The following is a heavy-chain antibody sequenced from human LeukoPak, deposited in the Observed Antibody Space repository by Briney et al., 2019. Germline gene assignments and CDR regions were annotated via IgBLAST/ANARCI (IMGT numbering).Heavy chain of an antibody. V-gene: IGHV4-34*01. D-gene: IGHD3-3*01. CDR2: INHSGST. Sequence: PSETLSLTCAVYGGSFSGYYWSWIRQPPGKGLEWIGEINHSGSTNYNPSLKSRVAMSVDTSKNQFSLKLSSVTAADTAVYYCARVDFWSGYYRDYWGQGTLVAVSS. J-gene: IGHJ4*02. CDR1: GGSFSGYY. CDR3: ARVDFWSGYYRDY.